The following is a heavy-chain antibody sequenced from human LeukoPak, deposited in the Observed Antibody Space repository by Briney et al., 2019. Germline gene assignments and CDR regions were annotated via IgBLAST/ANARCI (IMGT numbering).Heavy chain of an antibody. CDR3: AKAHPPPLYFDGPGWFDP. V-gene: IGHV3-53*01. D-gene: IGHD3-9*01. CDR1: GFTVRNNY. CDR2: IYSGDST. J-gene: IGHJ5*02. Sequence: GGSLRLSCAASGFTVRNNYMTWVRQAPGKGLEWVSIIYSGDSTSYADSVKGRFTISRDNSKNTLYLQMNSLRAEDTAVYHCAKAHPPPLYFDGPGWFDPWGQGTLVTVSS.